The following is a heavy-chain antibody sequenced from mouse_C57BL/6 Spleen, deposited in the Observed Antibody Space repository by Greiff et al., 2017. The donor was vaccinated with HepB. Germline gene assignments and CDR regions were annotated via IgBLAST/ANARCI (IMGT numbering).Heavy chain of an antibody. CDR1: GFTFSDAW. CDR2: IRNKANNHAT. D-gene: IGHD3-2*02. J-gene: IGHJ4*01. V-gene: IGHV6-6*01. Sequence: EVKLVESGGGLVQPGGSMKLSCAASGFTFSDAWMDWVRQSPEKGLEWVAEIRNKANNHATYYAESVKGRFTISRDDSKSSVYLQMNSLRAEDTGIHYCTGNSSGYDAMDYWGQGTSVTVSS. CDR3: TGNSSGYDAMDY.